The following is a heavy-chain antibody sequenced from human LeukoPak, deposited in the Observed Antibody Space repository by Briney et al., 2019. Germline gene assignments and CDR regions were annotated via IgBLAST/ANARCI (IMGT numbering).Heavy chain of an antibody. J-gene: IGHJ5*02. D-gene: IGHD6-13*01. V-gene: IGHV4-34*01. CDR2: INHSGST. CDR1: GGSFSGYY. CDR3: ARLRIAAAASNWFDP. Sequence: SETLSLTCAVYGGSFSGYYWSWIRHPPGKGLEWIGEINHSGSTNYNPSLKSRVTISVDTSKNQFSLKLSSVTAADTAVYYCARLRIAAAASNWFDPWGQGTLVTVSS.